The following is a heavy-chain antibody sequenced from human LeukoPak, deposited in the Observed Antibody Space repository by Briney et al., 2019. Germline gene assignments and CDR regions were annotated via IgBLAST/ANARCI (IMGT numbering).Heavy chain of an antibody. J-gene: IGHJ4*02. D-gene: IGHD2/OR15-2a*01. CDR1: GFTFSSYW. CDR2: INSDGSST. CDR3: ASHSFVREFDY. Sequence: PGGSLRLSCAASGFTFSSYWMHWVRQAPGKGLVWVSRINSDGSSTSYADSVKGRFTISRDNAKNTLYLQMNSLRAEDTAVYYCASHSFVREFDYWGQGTLVTVSS. V-gene: IGHV3-74*01.